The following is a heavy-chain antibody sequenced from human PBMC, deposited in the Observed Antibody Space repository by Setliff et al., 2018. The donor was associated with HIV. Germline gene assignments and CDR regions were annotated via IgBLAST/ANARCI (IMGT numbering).Heavy chain of an antibody. Sequence: ASVKVSCKSSGYTFTAYYLHWVRQAPGQGLGWMGIINPSGGSTSYAQRFQGRVTMTRDTSTSTVYMELGSLRSEDTAVYYCARGYSGSYYEDAFDIWGQGTMVTVSS. D-gene: IGHD1-26*01. CDR2: INPSGGST. V-gene: IGHV1-46*01. CDR3: ARGYSGSYYEDAFDI. J-gene: IGHJ3*02. CDR1: GYTFTAYY.